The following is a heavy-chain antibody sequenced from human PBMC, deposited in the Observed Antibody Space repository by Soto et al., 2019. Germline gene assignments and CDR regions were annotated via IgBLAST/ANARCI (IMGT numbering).Heavy chain of an antibody. V-gene: IGHV3-23*01. CDR2: ISGSSDST. J-gene: IGHJ3*01. Sequence: GGSLRLSCAASGFTFSSYAMSWVRQAPGKGLEWVSAISGSSDSTSYADSVKGRFTISRDNSKNTLYLQMNSLRVEDTAIYYCANSHCRNGLCSYALDVWGQGTMVTVSS. D-gene: IGHD2-8*01. CDR3: ANSHCRNGLCSYALDV. CDR1: GFTFSSYA.